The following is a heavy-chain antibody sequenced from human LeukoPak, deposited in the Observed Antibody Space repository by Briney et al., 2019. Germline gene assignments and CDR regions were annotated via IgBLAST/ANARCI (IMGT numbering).Heavy chain of an antibody. D-gene: IGHD6-19*01. J-gene: IGHJ4*02. V-gene: IGHV4-59*01. Sequence: SETLSLTCSVSGGSISSFFWSWIRQPPGKGLEWIGNIYYNGTTNYNPSFQSRVTISVDTSKNQFSLKLSSVTAADTAVYYCARAVFSSGWLDFDYWGQGTLVTVSS. CDR3: ARAVFSSGWLDFDY. CDR2: IYYNGTT. CDR1: GGSISSFF.